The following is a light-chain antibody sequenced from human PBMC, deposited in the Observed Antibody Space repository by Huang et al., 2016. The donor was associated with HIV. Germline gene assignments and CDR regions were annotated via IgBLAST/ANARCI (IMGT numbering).Light chain of an antibody. V-gene: IGKV1-5*03. CDR2: EPS. Sequence: DIQMTQSSSTLSASVGDRVTIACRASQSISTWLAWDQQKPGRAPNLLIYEPSTLERGVPSRFRGGGSGTDFTLTISSLQPDDFATYYCQQYNSFPWTFGQGTKVEV. CDR3: QQYNSFPWT. J-gene: IGKJ1*01. CDR1: QSISTW.